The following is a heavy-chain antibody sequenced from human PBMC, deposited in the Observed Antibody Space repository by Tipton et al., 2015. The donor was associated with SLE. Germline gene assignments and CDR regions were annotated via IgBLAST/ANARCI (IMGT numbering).Heavy chain of an antibody. V-gene: IGHV4-59*01. D-gene: IGHD3-16*01. CDR1: GGSLTNYY. CDR3: ARSRGSSNFDPPGY. J-gene: IGHJ4*02. CDR2: IYYRGTT. Sequence: TLSLTCSVSGGSLTNYYWNWIRQPPGKGLEWLGYIYYRGTTYYNPSLQSRVTMSVDTSKNQFSLRLTSVTAADTAVYYCARSRGSSNFDPPGYWGQGTLVTVSS.